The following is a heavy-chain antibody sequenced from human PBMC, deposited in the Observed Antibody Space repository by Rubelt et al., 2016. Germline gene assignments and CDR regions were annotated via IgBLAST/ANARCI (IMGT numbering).Heavy chain of an antibody. CDR1: GGSISSSY. V-gene: IGHV4-59*01. D-gene: IGHD2-21*01. Sequence: QVQLQESDPGLVKPSETLSLTCTVSGGSISSSYWSWLRQPPGKGLEWIGHIHYSGDTNYNPSLKSRFTISIDASKTQFSLNMVSGTAAETSGYYGTRAFGYCYFGLWGRGTLVTVSS. CDR2: IHYSGDT. CDR3: TRAFGYCYFGL. J-gene: IGHJ2*01.